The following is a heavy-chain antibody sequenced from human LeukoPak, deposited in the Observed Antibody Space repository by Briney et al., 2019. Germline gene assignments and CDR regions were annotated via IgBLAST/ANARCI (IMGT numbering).Heavy chain of an antibody. J-gene: IGHJ4*02. D-gene: IGHD5-12*01. CDR2: ISGSGGST. Sequence: PGGSLRLSCAASGFTFSSYAMSCVRQAPGKGLEWVSAISGSGGSTYYADSVKGRFTISRDNSKNTLYLQMNSLRAEDTAVYYCAKDRGYDPYFDYWGQGTLVTVSS. V-gene: IGHV3-23*01. CDR3: AKDRGYDPYFDY. CDR1: GFTFSSYA.